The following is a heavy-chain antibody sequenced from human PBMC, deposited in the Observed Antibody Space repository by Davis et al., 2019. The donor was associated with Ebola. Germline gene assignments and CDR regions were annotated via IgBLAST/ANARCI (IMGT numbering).Heavy chain of an antibody. Sequence: GESLKISCAASEFSISNYGMHWVRQAPGKGLEWVALIWYDASLKYYADSVKGRFTISRDISKNTLYLQMNSLRAEDTAVYYCARDHHYYDSSGYYYYYYGMDVWGQGTTVTVSS. D-gene: IGHD3-22*01. CDR1: EFSISNYG. J-gene: IGHJ6*02. CDR2: IWYDASLK. CDR3: ARDHHYYDSSGYYYYYYGMDV. V-gene: IGHV3-30*02.